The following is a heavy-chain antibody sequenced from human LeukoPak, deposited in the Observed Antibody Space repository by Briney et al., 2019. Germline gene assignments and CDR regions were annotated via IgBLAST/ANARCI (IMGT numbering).Heavy chain of an antibody. Sequence: SVKVSCKASGGTFSSYAISWVRQAPGQGLEWMGGIIPIFGTANYAQKFQGRVTITADESTSTAYMELSSLRSEDTAVYYCATAATKIAVVSFGYWGQGTLVTVSS. J-gene: IGHJ4*02. CDR1: GGTFSSYA. CDR2: IIPIFGTA. D-gene: IGHD6-19*01. V-gene: IGHV1-69*01. CDR3: ATAATKIAVVSFGY.